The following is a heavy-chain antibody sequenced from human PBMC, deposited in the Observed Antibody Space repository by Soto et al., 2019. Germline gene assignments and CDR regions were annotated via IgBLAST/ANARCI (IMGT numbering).Heavy chain of an antibody. CDR2: IKYDGGEK. V-gene: IGHV3-7*05. CDR1: GLRFSVSG. D-gene: IGHD6-13*01. J-gene: IGHJ4*02. Sequence: GGSQRLSCAACGLRFSVSGMDWARQDPGKGLEWVASIKYDGGEKDYVDSVKGRFTIYRDNAKNSLYLQVASLRADDTAVYYCARDGVAAGLYFDSWGQGTLVTVSS. CDR3: ARDGVAAGLYFDS.